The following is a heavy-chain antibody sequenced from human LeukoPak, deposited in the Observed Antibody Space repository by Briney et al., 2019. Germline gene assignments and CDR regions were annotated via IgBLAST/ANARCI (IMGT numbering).Heavy chain of an antibody. Sequence: SETLSLTCTVSGGSITSSTYYWGWIRQPPGKGLEWIGSIYYSGSTYYNPSLKSRVTISVDTSKNQFSLKLSSVTAADTAVYYCAREVTPYSSSWYGINYFDYWGQGTLVTVSS. CDR3: AREVTPYSSSWYGINYFDY. CDR2: IYYSGST. D-gene: IGHD6-13*01. J-gene: IGHJ4*02. CDR1: GGSITSSTYY. V-gene: IGHV4-39*07.